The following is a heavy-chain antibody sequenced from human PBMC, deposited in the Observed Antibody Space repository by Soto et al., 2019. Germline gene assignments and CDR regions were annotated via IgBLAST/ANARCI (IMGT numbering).Heavy chain of an antibody. CDR2: ISAYNGNT. Sequence: GASVKVSCKASGCTFTSYGISWVRQAPGQGLEWMGWISAYNGNTNYAQKLQGRVTMTTDTSTSTAYMELRSLRSDDTAVYYCARVPVRFLEWLYWFDPWGQGTLVTVSS. J-gene: IGHJ5*02. D-gene: IGHD3-3*01. CDR3: ARVPVRFLEWLYWFDP. CDR1: GCTFTSYG. V-gene: IGHV1-18*04.